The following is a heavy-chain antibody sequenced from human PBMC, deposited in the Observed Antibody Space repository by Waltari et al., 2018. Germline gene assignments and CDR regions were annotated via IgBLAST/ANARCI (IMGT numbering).Heavy chain of an antibody. CDR1: EFTLSNSA. J-gene: IGHJ4*02. CDR3: AKCEMYDSGWCAFFRY. CDR2: IHRRGGGT. Sequence: DVQLSESGGGLAQPGGSLRLSCVASEFTLSNSAMSWVRQAPGKGREWVSAIHRRGGGTHYADSVKGRFTSSRDNAKNTLYLQMNSLRAEDTAVYYCAKCEMYDSGWCAFFRYWGQGTLVTVSS. D-gene: IGHD6-19*01. V-gene: IGHV3-23*01.